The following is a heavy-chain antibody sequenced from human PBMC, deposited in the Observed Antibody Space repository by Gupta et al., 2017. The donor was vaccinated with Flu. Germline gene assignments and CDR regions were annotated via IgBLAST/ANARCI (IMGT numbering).Heavy chain of an antibody. CDR2: ISPSATI. V-gene: IGHV3-48*03. J-gene: IGHJ4*02. CDR3: ARGHWDN. CDR1: GFPLSSHD. Sequence: EVQLVESGGGSVQPGGSLRLSCVASGFPLSSHDMSWVRQAPGRRLEWVSFISPSATIYYGDPVRGRFTISRDNAKNSLYLQMSGLRDEDTAVYYCARGHWDNWGQGTLVTVSS.